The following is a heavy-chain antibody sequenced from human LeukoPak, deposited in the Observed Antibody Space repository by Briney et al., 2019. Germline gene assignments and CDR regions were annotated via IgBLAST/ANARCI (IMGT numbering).Heavy chain of an antibody. J-gene: IGHJ3*02. CDR1: GYTFTGYH. CDR2: INPNSGGT. D-gene: IGHD6-19*01. V-gene: IGHV1-2*06. CDR3: ARQRGGWPYDAFDI. Sequence: ASVKVSCKASGYTFTGYHMNWVRQAAGQGLEGMGRINPNSGGTKYAQKFQGRVTMTRDTSISTAYMELSRLRSDDTAVYYCARQRGGWPYDAFDIWGQGTMVTVSS.